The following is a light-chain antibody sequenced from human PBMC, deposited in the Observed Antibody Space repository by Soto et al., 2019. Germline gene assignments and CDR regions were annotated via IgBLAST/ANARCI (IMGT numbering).Light chain of an antibody. Sequence: DIQITQSPSTLSSSVLERFTITCRASQSISSWLAWYQQKPGKAPKLLIFQASTLESGVPSRFSGSASGTEFTLSISSLQPDDFATYYCQQYNSYVWTFGQGTK. CDR2: QAS. CDR3: QQYNSYVWT. J-gene: IGKJ1*01. V-gene: IGKV1-5*03. CDR1: QSISSW.